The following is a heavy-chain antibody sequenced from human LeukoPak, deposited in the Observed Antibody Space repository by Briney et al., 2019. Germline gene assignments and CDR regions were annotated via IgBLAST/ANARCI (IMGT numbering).Heavy chain of an antibody. CDR1: GGTFSSYA. J-gene: IGHJ5*02. Sequence: SVKVSCKASGGTFSSYAISWVRQAPGQGLEWMGGIIPIFGTANYAQKFKGRVTITADESTSTAYMELSSLRSEDTAVYYCARVFTMVRGAFDPWGQGTLVTVSS. CDR3: ARVFTMVRGAFDP. D-gene: IGHD3-10*01. CDR2: IIPIFGTA. V-gene: IGHV1-69*01.